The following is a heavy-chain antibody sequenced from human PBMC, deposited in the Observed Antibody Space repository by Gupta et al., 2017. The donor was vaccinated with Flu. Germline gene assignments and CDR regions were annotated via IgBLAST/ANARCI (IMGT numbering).Heavy chain of an antibody. CDR3: ATVTSGC. V-gene: IGHV3-74*03. Sequence: ELQLVESGGGLVQPGGSLGLSCAASGFTFSSSYLQWVRQAPGKGLVCVSRINPDGSSTTYAESVKGRFTISRDNAKNTLYLQMNSLGDDDTAVYYCATVTSGCWGQGTLVTVSS. CDR1: GFTFSSSY. CDR2: INPDGSST. D-gene: IGHD4-17*01. J-gene: IGHJ4*02.